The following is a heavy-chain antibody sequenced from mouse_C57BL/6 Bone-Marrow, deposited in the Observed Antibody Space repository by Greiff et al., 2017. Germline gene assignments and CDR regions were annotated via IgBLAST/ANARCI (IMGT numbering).Heavy chain of an antibody. CDR3: AGGSSFYYYAMDY. Sequence: EVQLQESGPGLVKPSQSLSLTCSVTGYSITSGYYWNWIRQFPGNKLEWMGYISYDGSNNYNPSLKNRISITRDTSKNQFFLKLNSVTTEDTATYYCAGGSSFYYYAMDYWGQGTSVTVSS. J-gene: IGHJ4*01. V-gene: IGHV3-6*01. D-gene: IGHD1-1*01. CDR1: GYSITSGYY. CDR2: ISYDGSN.